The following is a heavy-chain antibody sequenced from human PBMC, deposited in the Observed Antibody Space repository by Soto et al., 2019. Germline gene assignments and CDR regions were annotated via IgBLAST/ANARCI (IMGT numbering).Heavy chain of an antibody. CDR3: ATLTSPYNXNYPRGYYYGMDV. V-gene: IGHV3-30-3*01. J-gene: IGHJ6*02. CDR2: ISYDGSNK. Sequence: QVQLVESGGGVVQPGRSLRLSCAASGFTFSSYAMHWVRQAPGKGLEWVAVISYDGSNKYYADSVKGRFTISRDNSKNTLYLQMNSLRAEYTAVYYCATLTSPYNXNYPRGYYYGMDVWGQGTTVTVSS. D-gene: IGHD1-7*01. CDR1: GFTFSSYA.